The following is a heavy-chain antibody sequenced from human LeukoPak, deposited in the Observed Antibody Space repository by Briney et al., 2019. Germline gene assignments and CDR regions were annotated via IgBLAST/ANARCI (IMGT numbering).Heavy chain of an antibody. V-gene: IGHV4-39*01. CDR3: ARAVVGRDGYNYGY. CDR2: IYYSGGT. D-gene: IGHD5-24*01. CDR1: GGSISSSSYY. J-gene: IGHJ4*02. Sequence: SETLSLTCTVSGGSISSSSYYWGWIRQPPGKGLEWIGSIYYSGGTYYNPSLKSRVTISVDTSKNQFSLKLSSVTAADTAVYYCARAVVGRDGYNYGYWGQGTLVTVSS.